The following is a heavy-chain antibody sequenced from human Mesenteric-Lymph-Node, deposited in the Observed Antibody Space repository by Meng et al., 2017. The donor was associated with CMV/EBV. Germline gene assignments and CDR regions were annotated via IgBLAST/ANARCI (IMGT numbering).Heavy chain of an antibody. D-gene: IGHD6-13*01. CDR1: GFTFDDYG. V-gene: IGHV3-9*01. CDR2: ISWNSVTI. Sequence: SLKISCAASGFTFDDYGMHWVRQAPGKGLEWVSGISWNSVTIGYADSVKGRFTISRDNAKNSLYLQMNSLRAEDTAVYYCARDESDSSSWYFHYYYGMDVWGQGTTVTVSS. J-gene: IGHJ6*02. CDR3: ARDESDSSSWYFHYYYGMDV.